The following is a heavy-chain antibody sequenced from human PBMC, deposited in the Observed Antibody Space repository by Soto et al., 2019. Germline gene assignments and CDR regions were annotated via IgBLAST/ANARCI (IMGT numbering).Heavy chain of an antibody. CDR1: GYNIVKNG. J-gene: IGHJ4*01. CDR3: ARGWGSRYYDSGGYYLYDY. V-gene: IGHV1-18*01. CDR2: IRTSNGNT. D-gene: IGHD3-22*01. Sequence: SVKVSCKGSGYNIVKNGINWVRQAPGQGLEWMGWIRTSNGNTNYAQKPQGRVTMTTDTSTSTAYMELRSLRSDDTAVYYCARGWGSRYYDSGGYYLYDYCGQGSMVSGSA.